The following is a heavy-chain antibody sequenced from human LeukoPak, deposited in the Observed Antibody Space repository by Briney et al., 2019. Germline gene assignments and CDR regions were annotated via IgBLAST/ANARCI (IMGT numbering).Heavy chain of an antibody. J-gene: IGHJ4*02. CDR1: GFTFSSYA. D-gene: IGHD6-13*01. CDR2: ISYDGSNK. CDR3: ARDWIAAADEDY. V-gene: IGHV3-30-3*01. Sequence: GGSLRLSCAASGFTFSSYAMHWVRQAPGKGLEWVAVISYDGSNKYYADSVKGRFTISRDNSKNTLYLQMNSLRAEDTAVYYCARDWIAAADEDYWGQGTLVTVSS.